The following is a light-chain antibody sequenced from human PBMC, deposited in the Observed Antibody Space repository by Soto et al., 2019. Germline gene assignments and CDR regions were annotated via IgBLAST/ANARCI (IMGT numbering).Light chain of an antibody. J-gene: IGKJ1*01. CDR3: QQYNYFWA. CDR1: QSISFW. V-gene: IGKV1-5*01. Sequence: DIQMTQSPSTLSASVGDRVTITCRANQSISFWLAWYQQKPGKAPKLLIYDASNLESGVPSRFSGGGSGTEFSLTISSLQPDDFATYYCQQYNYFWAFGQGTKVDIK. CDR2: DAS.